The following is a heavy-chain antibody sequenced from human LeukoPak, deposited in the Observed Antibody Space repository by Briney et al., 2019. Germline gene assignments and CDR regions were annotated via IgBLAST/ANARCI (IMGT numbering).Heavy chain of an antibody. CDR2: IIPIFGTA. Sequence: GASVKVSCKASGYTFTGYYIHWVRQAPGQGLEWMGGIIPIFGTANYAQKFQGRVTITADESTSTAYMELSSLRSEDTAVYYCARSGTTVVTRFYYYMDVWGKGTTVTVSS. CDR3: ARSGTTVVTRFYYYMDV. V-gene: IGHV1-69*13. D-gene: IGHD4-23*01. J-gene: IGHJ6*03. CDR1: GYTFTGYY.